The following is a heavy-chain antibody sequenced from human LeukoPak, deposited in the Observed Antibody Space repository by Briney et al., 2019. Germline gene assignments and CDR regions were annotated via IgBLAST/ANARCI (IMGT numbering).Heavy chain of an antibody. V-gene: IGHV4-59*01. Sequence: SETLSLTCTVSYGSISSYYWSWIRQPPGKGLEWIGNIYYSESSNYNPSLKTRVTISADTSKNQFSLKLSSATAADTAVYFCARTNYGGNSIYYDYMDVWGKGTTVTVSS. CDR1: YGSISSYY. J-gene: IGHJ6*03. D-gene: IGHD4-23*01. CDR3: ARTNYGGNSIYYDYMDV. CDR2: IYYSESS.